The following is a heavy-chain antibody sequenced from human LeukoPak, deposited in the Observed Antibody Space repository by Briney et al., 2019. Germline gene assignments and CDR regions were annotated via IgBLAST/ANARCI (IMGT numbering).Heavy chain of an antibody. CDR2: ISSDGSIK. CDR3: VKEYHSRGFGAYFDY. J-gene: IGHJ4*02. Sequence: GGSLRLSCTASKFTFSHYGMQWVRQASGKGLEWVAVISSDGSIKVYADSVKGRFTLSRDNSINTVDLQMNSLRAEDTAVYYCVKEYHSRGFGAYFDYWGQGTLVTVSS. CDR1: KFTFSHYG. D-gene: IGHD3-3*01. V-gene: IGHV3-30*18.